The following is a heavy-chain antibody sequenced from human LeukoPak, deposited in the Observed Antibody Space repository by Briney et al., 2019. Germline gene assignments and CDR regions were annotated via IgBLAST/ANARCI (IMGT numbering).Heavy chain of an antibody. J-gene: IGHJ4*02. D-gene: IGHD5-12*01. Sequence: SGGSLRLSCAASGFTFSSYSMNWVRQAPGKGLEWVSSISSSSSYIYYADSVKGRFTISRDNAKNSLYLQMNSLRAEDTAVYYCARDRPYSGYDSPSDYWGQGTLVTVSS. V-gene: IGHV3-21*04. CDR1: GFTFSSYS. CDR3: ARDRPYSGYDSPSDY. CDR2: ISSSSSYI.